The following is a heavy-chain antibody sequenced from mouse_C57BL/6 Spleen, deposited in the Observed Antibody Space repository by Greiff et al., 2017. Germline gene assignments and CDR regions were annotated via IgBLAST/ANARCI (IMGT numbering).Heavy chain of an antibody. Sequence: EVKLVQSGGGLVKPGGSLKLSCAASGFTFSSYAMSWVRQTPEKRLEWVATISDGGSYTYYPDNVKGRFTISRDNAKNNLYLQMGHLTSEDTAMYYCAREGSPYYFDYWGQGTTLTVAS. CDR3: AREGSPYYFDY. V-gene: IGHV5-4*01. J-gene: IGHJ2*01. CDR1: GFTFSSYA. D-gene: IGHD3-3*01. CDR2: ISDGGSYT.